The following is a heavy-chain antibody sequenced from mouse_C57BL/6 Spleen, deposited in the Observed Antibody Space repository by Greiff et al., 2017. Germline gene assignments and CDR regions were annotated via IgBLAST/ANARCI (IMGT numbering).Heavy chain of an antibody. V-gene: IGHV1-81*01. CDR1: GYTFTSYG. Sequence: VQGVESGAELARPGASVKLSCKASGYTFTSYGISWVKQRTGQGLEWIGEIYPRSGNTYYNEKFKGKATLTADKSSSTAYMELRSLTSEDSAVYFCARRGTAQAPWFAYWGQGTLVTVSA. J-gene: IGHJ3*01. CDR2: IYPRSGNT. D-gene: IGHD3-2*02. CDR3: ARRGTAQAPWFAY.